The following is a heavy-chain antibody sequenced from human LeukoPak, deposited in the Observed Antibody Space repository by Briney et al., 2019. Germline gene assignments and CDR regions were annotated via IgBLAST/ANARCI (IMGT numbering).Heavy chain of an antibody. CDR2: ISYDGSNK. CDR3: ARDRVYSTLVGAFDI. V-gene: IGHV3-30-3*01. CDR1: GFTFSSYA. D-gene: IGHD1-26*01. Sequence: GGSLRLSCAASGFTFSSYAMHWVRQAPGKGLEWVAVISYDGSNKYYADSVKGRFTISRDNSKNTLYLQMNSLRAEDTAVYYCARDRVYSTLVGAFDIWGQGTMVTVSS. J-gene: IGHJ3*02.